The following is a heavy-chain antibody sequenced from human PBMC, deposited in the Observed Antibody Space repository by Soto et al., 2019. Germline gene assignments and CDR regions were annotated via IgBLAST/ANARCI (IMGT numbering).Heavy chain of an antibody. CDR3: ASVVGATNYYYYYGMDV. Sequence: LSLSCAASGFTFSSYGMHWVRQAPGKGLEWVAVISYDGSNKYYADSVKGRFTISRDNSKNTLYLQMNSLRAEDTAVYYCASVVGATNYYYYYGMDVWGQGTTVTVSS. D-gene: IGHD1-26*01. J-gene: IGHJ6*02. CDR1: GFTFSSYG. CDR2: ISYDGSNK. V-gene: IGHV3-30*03.